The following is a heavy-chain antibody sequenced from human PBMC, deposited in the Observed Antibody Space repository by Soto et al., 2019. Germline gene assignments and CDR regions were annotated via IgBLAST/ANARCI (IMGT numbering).Heavy chain of an antibody. J-gene: IGHJ6*04. V-gene: IGHV4-30-4*01. CDR1: GDSIRSGNHY. CDR2: IYYSGST. D-gene: IGHD2-2*03. Sequence: SETLSLTCTVSGDSIRSGNHYWSWIRQPPGKGLEWIVYIYYSGSTYYRPSLKSRVTISVDTSKNHFSLKLSSMTAADTAVYYCARVDXXXXXGCMDVWXXGTTVTVSS. CDR3: ARVDXXXXXGCMDV.